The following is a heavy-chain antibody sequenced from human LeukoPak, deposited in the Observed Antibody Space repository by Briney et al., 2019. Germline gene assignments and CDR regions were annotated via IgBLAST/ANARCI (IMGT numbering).Heavy chain of an antibody. J-gene: IGHJ5*02. D-gene: IGHD5-24*01. Sequence: GGSLRLSCAASGFTFSSYAMYWVRQAPGKGLEWVSGLTGGGDFTYYADSVKGRFTISRDNSKNTLYLEMNSLRADDTAVYYCAKRGNTISFFDPWGQGTLVTVSS. CDR1: GFTFSSYA. CDR3: AKRGNTISFFDP. CDR2: LTGGGDFT. V-gene: IGHV3-23*01.